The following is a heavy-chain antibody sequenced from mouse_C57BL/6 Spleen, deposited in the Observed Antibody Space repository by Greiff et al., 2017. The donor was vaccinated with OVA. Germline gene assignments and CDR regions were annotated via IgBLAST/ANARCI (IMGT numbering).Heavy chain of an antibody. CDR1: GYSITSCYD. CDR3: ARGYDGYPYAMDY. Sequence: EVKLQESGPGMVKPSQSLSLTCTVTGYSITSCYDWHWIRHFPGNKLEWMGYISYSGSTNYNPSLKSRISITHDTSKNHFFLKLNSVTTEDTATYYCARGYDGYPYAMDYWGQGTSVTVSS. D-gene: IGHD2-3*01. J-gene: IGHJ4*01. CDR2: ISYSGST. V-gene: IGHV3-1*01.